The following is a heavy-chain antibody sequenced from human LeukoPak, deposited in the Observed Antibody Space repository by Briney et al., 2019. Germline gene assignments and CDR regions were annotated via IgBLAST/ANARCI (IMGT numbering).Heavy chain of an antibody. Sequence: PGGSLRLSCSASGLTVTNAWMNWVRQAPGEGLDWVGRIASKTDGGATDYAAPVKGRFTISRDDSKNTLNLQMNSLKTEDTAVYYCTTGIRGDWGQGTLVTVSS. D-gene: IGHD3-10*01. V-gene: IGHV3-15*07. CDR2: IASKTDGGAT. J-gene: IGHJ4*02. CDR3: TTGIRGD. CDR1: GLTVTNAW.